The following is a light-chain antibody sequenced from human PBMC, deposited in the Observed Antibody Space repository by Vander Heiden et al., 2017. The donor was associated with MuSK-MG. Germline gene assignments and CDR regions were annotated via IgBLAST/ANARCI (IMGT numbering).Light chain of an antibody. CDR3: QQSTTASMVT. Sequence: DIQMTQSPSTLSAFVGDRVTISCRTRQNIDRHLNWYQHKPGTAPRLLIYAASLLESGVPSRFRGSGSGTEFTLTISSLQLDDFGTYYCQQSTTASMVTFGPGTKV. J-gene: IGKJ3*01. CDR1: QNIDRH. CDR2: AAS. V-gene: IGKV1-39*01.